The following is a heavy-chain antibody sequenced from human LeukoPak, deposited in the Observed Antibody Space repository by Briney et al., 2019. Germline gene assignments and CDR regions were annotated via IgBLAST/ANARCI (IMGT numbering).Heavy chain of an antibody. D-gene: IGHD6-19*01. CDR1: GGSFSDYY. V-gene: IGHV4-34*01. CDR3: ARSSVTGYYYGMDV. Sequence: SSETLSLTCAVYGGSFSDYYWGWIRQPPGKGLEWIGEINHSGSAYYNPSLKSRVTISVDTSKNQFSLKLSSVTAADTAVYYCARSSVTGYYYGMDVWGQGTTVTVSS. CDR2: INHSGSA. J-gene: IGHJ6*02.